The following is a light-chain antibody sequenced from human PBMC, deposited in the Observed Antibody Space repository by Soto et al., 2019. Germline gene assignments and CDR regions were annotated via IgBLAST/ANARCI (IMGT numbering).Light chain of an antibody. Sequence: QSVLTQPASVSGSPGQSITLSCTGTSSDVGGYNSVSWYQQHPGKATKLMIYEVNNRPSGVSNRFSGSKSGNTDSLTISGLQAEVEADYYCSSYTTSSNLLYVFGTGTQLTVL. V-gene: IGLV2-14*01. CDR1: SSDVGGYNS. J-gene: IGLJ1*01. CDR2: EVN. CDR3: SSYTTSSNLLYV.